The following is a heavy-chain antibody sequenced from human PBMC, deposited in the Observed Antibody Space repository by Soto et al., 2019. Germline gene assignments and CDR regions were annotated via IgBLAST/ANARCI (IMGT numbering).Heavy chain of an antibody. D-gene: IGHD5-18*01. Sequence: QVQLVQSGAEVKKPGSSVKVSCKASGGTFSSYAISWVRQAPGQGLEWMGGIIPIFGTANYAQKFQGRVTITADESTGTAYMELSSLRSEDTAVYYCARARGYSYGRGDYYYYGMDVWGQGTTVTVSS. CDR1: GGTFSSYA. V-gene: IGHV1-69*01. CDR3: ARARGYSYGRGDYYYYGMDV. J-gene: IGHJ6*02. CDR2: IIPIFGTA.